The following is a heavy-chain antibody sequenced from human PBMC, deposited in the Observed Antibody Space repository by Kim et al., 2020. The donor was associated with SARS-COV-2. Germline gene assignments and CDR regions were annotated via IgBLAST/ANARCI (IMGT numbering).Heavy chain of an antibody. CDR2: ISRNSGSI. D-gene: IGHD6-13*01. J-gene: IGHJ4*02. CDR3: AKTPVLQQLVVEEGYFDY. CDR1: GFTFGDYA. Sequence: GGSLRLSCAASGFTFGDYAMHWVRQAPGKGLEWVSGISRNSGSIGYADSVKGRFTISRDNAKNSLYLQMNSLRAEDTALYYCAKTPVLQQLVVEEGYFDYWGQGTLVTVSS. V-gene: IGHV3-9*01.